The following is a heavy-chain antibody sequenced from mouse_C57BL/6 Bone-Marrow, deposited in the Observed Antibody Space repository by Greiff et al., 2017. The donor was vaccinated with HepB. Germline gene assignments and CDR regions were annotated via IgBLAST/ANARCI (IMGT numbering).Heavy chain of an antibody. CDR3: TAIYYGNFFYAMDY. Sequence: EVKVEESGGGLVQPGGSMKLSCVASGFTFSNYWMNWVRQSPEKGLEWVAQIRLKSDNYATHYAESVKGRFTISRDDSKSSVYLQMNNLRAEDTGIYYCTAIYYGNFFYAMDYWGQGTSVTVSS. CDR1: GFTFSNYW. J-gene: IGHJ4*01. V-gene: IGHV6-3*01. CDR2: IRLKSDNYAT. D-gene: IGHD2-1*01.